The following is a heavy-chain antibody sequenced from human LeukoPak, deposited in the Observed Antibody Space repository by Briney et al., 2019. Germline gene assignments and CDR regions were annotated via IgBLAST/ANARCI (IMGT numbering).Heavy chain of an antibody. CDR2: INPSGGST. Sequence: GASVKVSCKASGYTFTSYYMHWVRQAPGQGLEWMGIINPSGGSTSYAQKFQERVTITRDMSTSTAYMELSSLRSEDTAVYYCAAWGPTDYFDYWGQGTLVTVSS. CDR3: AAWGPTDYFDY. CDR1: GYTFTSYY. V-gene: IGHV1-46*01. J-gene: IGHJ4*02. D-gene: IGHD3-16*01.